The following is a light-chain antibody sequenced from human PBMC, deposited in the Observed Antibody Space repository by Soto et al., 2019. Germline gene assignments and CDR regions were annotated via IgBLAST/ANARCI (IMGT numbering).Light chain of an antibody. Sequence: QSALTQPASVSGSPGQSITISCTGTSSDVGGSNYVSWYQHHPGKAPKLMIFDVSNRPSGVSNRFSGSKSGNTASLTISGLQPEDEADYYCSSYTTSNTRQIVFGTGTKVTVL. J-gene: IGLJ1*01. CDR2: DVS. CDR3: SSYTTSNTRQIV. V-gene: IGLV2-14*03. CDR1: SSDVGGSNY.